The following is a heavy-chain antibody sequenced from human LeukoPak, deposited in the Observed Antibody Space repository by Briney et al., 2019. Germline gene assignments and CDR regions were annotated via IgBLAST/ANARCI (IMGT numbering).Heavy chain of an antibody. CDR2: IYHSGST. D-gene: IGHD2-2*01. J-gene: IGHJ4*02. CDR3: ARDFWDIVVVPAYSYFDY. Sequence: SETLSLTCAVYGGSFSGYYWSWIRQPPGKGLEWIGSIYHSGSTYYNPSLKSRVTISVDTSKNQFSLKLSSVTAADTAVYYCARDFWDIVVVPAYSYFDYWGQGTLVTVSS. CDR1: GGSFSGYY. V-gene: IGHV4-34*01.